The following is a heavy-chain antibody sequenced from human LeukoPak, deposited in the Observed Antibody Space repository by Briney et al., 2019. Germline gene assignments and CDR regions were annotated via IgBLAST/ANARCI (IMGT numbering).Heavy chain of an antibody. Sequence: GGSLRLSCAASGFIVSSNNMNWVRQAPGRGLGWVSVIYTSGNTYYADSVKGRFTISRDNSKNTLFLQMNNLRAEDTAVYYCTRENPAILRLFYYWGQGTLVTVSS. CDR2: IYTSGNT. V-gene: IGHV3-53*01. CDR1: GFIVSSNN. J-gene: IGHJ4*02. CDR3: TRENPAILRLFYY. D-gene: IGHD2-2*01.